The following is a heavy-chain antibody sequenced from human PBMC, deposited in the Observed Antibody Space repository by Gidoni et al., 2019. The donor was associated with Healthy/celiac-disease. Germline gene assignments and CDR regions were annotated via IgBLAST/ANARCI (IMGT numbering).Heavy chain of an antibody. CDR1: GFTFDDYA. Sequence: EVQLVESGGGLVQPGRSLRLSCAASGFTFDDYAMHWVRQAPGKGLEWVSGISWNSGSIGYADSVKGRFTISRDNAKNSLYLQMNSLRAEDTALYYCAKDRAARPGYYYYYGMDVWGQGTTVTVSS. CDR2: ISWNSGSI. J-gene: IGHJ6*02. D-gene: IGHD6-6*01. V-gene: IGHV3-9*01. CDR3: AKDRAARPGYYYYYGMDV.